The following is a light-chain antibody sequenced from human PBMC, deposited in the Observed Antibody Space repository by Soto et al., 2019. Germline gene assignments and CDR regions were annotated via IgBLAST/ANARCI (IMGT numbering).Light chain of an antibody. V-gene: IGLV1-51*01. Sequence: QSVLTQPPSVSAAPGQMVTISCYGSNSNIGNNLVSWYQQLPGAAPKLLIYDNHQRPSGIPDRFSGSKSGTSASLGITGLQTGDEGDYYCATWDSSLSAGVFGGGTKVTVL. J-gene: IGLJ2*01. CDR3: ATWDSSLSAGV. CDR1: NSNIGNNL. CDR2: DNH.